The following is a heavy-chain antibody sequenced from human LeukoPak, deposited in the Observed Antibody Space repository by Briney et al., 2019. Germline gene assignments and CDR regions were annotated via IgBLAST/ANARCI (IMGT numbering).Heavy chain of an antibody. J-gene: IGHJ4*02. CDR1: GFTFSSYA. V-gene: IGHV3-30-3*01. CDR2: ISYDGSNK. D-gene: IGHD1-14*01. CDR3: TKDVPNHDY. Sequence: PGRSLRLSCAASGFTFSSYAMHWVRQAPGKGLEWVAVISYDGSNKYYADSVKGRFTISRDNSNSMMYMQMNSLRDEDTALYYCTKDVPNHDYWGQGTLVTVSS.